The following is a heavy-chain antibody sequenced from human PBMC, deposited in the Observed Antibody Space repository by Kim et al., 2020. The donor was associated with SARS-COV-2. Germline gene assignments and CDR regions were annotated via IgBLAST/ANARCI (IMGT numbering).Heavy chain of an antibody. V-gene: IGHV3-21*01. CDR3: ARAGPGYCSGGSCWILKGSGAFDI. J-gene: IGHJ3*02. D-gene: IGHD2-15*01. CDR1: GFTFSSYS. CDR2: ISSSSSYI. Sequence: GGSLRLSCAASGFTFSSYSMNWVRQAPGKGLEWVSSISSSSSYIYYADSVKGRFTISRDNAKNSLYLQMNSLRSEDTAVYYCARAGPGYCSGGSCWILKGSGAFDIWGQGTMVTVSS.